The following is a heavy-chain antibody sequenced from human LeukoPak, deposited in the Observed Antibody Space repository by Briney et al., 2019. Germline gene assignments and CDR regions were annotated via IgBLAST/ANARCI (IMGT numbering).Heavy chain of an antibody. CDR2: ISGSGRYT. CDR1: GFTFSSYA. CDR3: AKGGDSSGYLDY. J-gene: IGHJ4*02. D-gene: IGHD3-22*01. V-gene: IGHV3-23*01. Sequence: GGSLRLSCAASGFTFSSYAMHWVRQAPGKGLEWVSGISGSGRYTYYADSVKGRFTISRDNSKNTLYLQMNSLRAEDTAVYYCAKGGDSSGYLDYWGQGTLVTVSS.